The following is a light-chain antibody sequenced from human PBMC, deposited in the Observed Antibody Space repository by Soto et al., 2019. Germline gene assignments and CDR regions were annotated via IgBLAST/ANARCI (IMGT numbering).Light chain of an antibody. J-gene: IGLJ2*01. V-gene: IGLV1-44*01. Sequence: QSVLTQPPSASGTPGQRVSISCSGGSSNIGRNTVNWYQQVPGTAPKLLLYNNDQRPSGVPDRFSGSTSDTSASLAISGLQAEEEADYYCAAWEDRLGGHVVFGGGTKVTVL. CDR3: AAWEDRLGGHVV. CDR1: SSNIGRNT. CDR2: NND.